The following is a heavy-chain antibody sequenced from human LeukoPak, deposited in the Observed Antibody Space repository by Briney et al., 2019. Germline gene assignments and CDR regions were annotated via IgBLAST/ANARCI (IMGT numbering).Heavy chain of an antibody. CDR1: GFTFSRNS. D-gene: IGHD1-20*01. CDR3: ARDTYNWNVDAFDP. CDR2: INHSGST. Sequence: GSLRLSCAASGFTFSRNSMNWIRQPPGKGLEWIGEINHSGSTDYNPSLKSRVTISIDKSKNHFSLKLTSVTAADTAIYYCARDTYNWNVDAFDPWGQGTLVTVSS. J-gene: IGHJ5*02. V-gene: IGHV4-34*01.